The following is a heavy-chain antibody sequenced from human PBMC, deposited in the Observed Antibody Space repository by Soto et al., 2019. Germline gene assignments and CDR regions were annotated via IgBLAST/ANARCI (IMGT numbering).Heavy chain of an antibody. CDR3: XRQGITMVRGVNSDMDV. CDR2: IDPSDSYT. V-gene: IGHV5-10-1*01. CDR1: GYSFTIYW. J-gene: IGHJ6*02. Sequence: PGESLKISCKGSGYSFTIYWISWVRQMPGKGLEWMGRIDPSDSYTNYSPSFQGHVTISADKSISTAYLQWSSLKASDTAMYYCXRQGITMVRGVNSDMDVWGQGTTVTVSS. D-gene: IGHD3-10*01.